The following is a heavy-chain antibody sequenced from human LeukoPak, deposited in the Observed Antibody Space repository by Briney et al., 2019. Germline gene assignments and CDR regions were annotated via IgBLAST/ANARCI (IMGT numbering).Heavy chain of an antibody. Sequence: ASVKVSCKVSGYTLTELSMHWVRQAPGKGLEWMGGFDPEDGETIYAQKFQGRVTMTEDTSTDTAYMELSSLRSEDTAVYYCATAELLSFRKGYFDHWGQGTLVTVSS. J-gene: IGHJ4*02. CDR1: GYTLTELS. CDR2: FDPEDGET. V-gene: IGHV1-24*01. CDR3: ATAELLSFRKGYFDH. D-gene: IGHD3-10*01.